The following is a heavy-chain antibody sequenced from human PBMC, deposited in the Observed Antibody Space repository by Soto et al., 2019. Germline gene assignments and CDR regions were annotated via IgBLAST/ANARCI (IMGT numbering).Heavy chain of an antibody. Sequence: SETLSLTCTVSGGSMRNVYWSWIRQPPGKRLEWIGFIFHSGYAKYNPSLKSRVTISIDTSKSQFSLSLYSVTAADTAVYFCARAHAPTLLFDFWGLGTLVTVSS. D-gene: IGHD2-15*01. CDR3: ARAHAPTLLFDF. CDR1: GGSMRNVY. CDR2: IFHSGYA. J-gene: IGHJ4*01. V-gene: IGHV4-59*01.